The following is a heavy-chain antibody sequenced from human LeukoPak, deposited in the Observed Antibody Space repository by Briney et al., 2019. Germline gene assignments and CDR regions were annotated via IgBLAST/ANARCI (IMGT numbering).Heavy chain of an antibody. Sequence: ASVKVSCKVSGYTLTELSMHWVRQAHGKGLEWMGGFDPEDGETIYAQKFQGRVTMTEDTSTDTAYMELSSLRSEDTAVYYCATARYYYYGMDVWGQGTTVTVSS. CDR3: ATARYYYYGMDV. J-gene: IGHJ6*02. CDR1: GYTLTELS. V-gene: IGHV1-24*01. CDR2: FDPEDGET.